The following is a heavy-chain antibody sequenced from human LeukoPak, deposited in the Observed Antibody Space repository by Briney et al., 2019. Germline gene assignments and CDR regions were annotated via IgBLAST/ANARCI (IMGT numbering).Heavy chain of an antibody. Sequence: GGSLRLSCAASGFTVSDNYMTWVRQAPGKGLEWVSAIGTAGDTYYPGSVKGRFTISRENAKNSLYLQMNSLRAEDTAVYYCARDLSAGYSSNWYDYWGQGTLVTVSS. CDR1: GFTVSDNY. CDR2: IGTAGDT. J-gene: IGHJ5*01. CDR3: ARDLSAGYSSNWYDY. D-gene: IGHD6-13*01. V-gene: IGHV3-13*01.